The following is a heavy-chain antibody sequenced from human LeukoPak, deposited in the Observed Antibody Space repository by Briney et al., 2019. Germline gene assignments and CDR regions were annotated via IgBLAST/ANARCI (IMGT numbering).Heavy chain of an antibody. Sequence: PSETLSLTCTVSGGSIGSYYWSWIRQPPGKGPEWIGYIYYSGSTNHNPSLKSRVTISVDTSENQFSLKLSSVTAADTAMYYCARAPWGRSDFWSGHPYYFDSWGQGTLDTVSS. CDR3: ARAPWGRSDFWSGHPYYFDS. CDR2: IYYSGST. V-gene: IGHV4-59*01. CDR1: GGSIGSYY. D-gene: IGHD3-3*01. J-gene: IGHJ4*02.